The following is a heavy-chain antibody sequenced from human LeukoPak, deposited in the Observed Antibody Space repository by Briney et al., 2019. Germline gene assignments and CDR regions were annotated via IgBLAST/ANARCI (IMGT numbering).Heavy chain of an antibody. Sequence: GGSLRLSCAASGFTFSSYAMHWVRQAPGKGLEWVANIKQDGSEKYYVDSVKGRFTISRDNAKNSLYLQMNSLRADDTAMYYCAKKSSSWQYYFDYWGQGTLVSVSS. J-gene: IGHJ4*02. D-gene: IGHD6-6*01. V-gene: IGHV3-7*03. CDR2: IKQDGSEK. CDR3: AKKSSSWQYYFDY. CDR1: GFTFSSYA.